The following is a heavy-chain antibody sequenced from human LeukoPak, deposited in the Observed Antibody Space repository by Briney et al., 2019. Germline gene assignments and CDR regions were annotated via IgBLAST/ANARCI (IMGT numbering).Heavy chain of an antibody. CDR1: GFTFSRTW. CDR2: SNSDGTST. V-gene: IGHV3-74*01. D-gene: IGHD1-26*01. CDR3: ARDNYYSIDY. Sequence: GGSLRLSCGASGFTFSRTWMHWVRQAPGKGLVCVSRSNSDGTSTVYADSVKGRFTISRDNAKNTVYLQMSGLRADDTAVYYCARDNYYSIDYWGQGTLVTVSS. J-gene: IGHJ4*02.